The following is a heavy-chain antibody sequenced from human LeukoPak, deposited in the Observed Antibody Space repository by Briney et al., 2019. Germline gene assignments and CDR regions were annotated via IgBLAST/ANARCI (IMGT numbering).Heavy chain of an antibody. V-gene: IGHV5-51*01. CDR1: GYIFTTYS. Sequence: GGSLKISCKGSGYIFTTYSIVWVRQMPGKGLEWMGTISPGDSDARHSPSFQGQVTISADKSISFAYLQWSTLKASDTAMYYCARRSSGGGFDIWGQGTVVTVSS. CDR2: ISPGDSDA. D-gene: IGHD2-15*01. CDR3: ARRSSGGGFDI. J-gene: IGHJ3*02.